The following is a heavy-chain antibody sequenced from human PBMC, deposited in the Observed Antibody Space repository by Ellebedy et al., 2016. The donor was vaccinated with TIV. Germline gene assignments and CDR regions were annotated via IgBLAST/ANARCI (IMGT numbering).Heavy chain of an antibody. D-gene: IGHD5-12*01. V-gene: IGHV3-21*01. CDR3: AMEGSSGYDFPC. J-gene: IGHJ4*02. CDR2: ISRSSTYT. CDR1: GFTFSSYS. Sequence: GESLKISCAASGFTFSSYSMNWVRQAPGKGLEWVSSISRSSTYTYYADSVKGRFTISRDNAKNSLYLQMNSLRAEDTAVYYCAMEGSSGYDFPCWGQGTLVTVSS.